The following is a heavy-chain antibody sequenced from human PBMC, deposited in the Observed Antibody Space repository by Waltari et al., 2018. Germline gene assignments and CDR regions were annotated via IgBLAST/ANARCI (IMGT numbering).Heavy chain of an antibody. CDR2: IWNDGSYQ. CDR3: AKANGSGGFLVDF. V-gene: IGHV3-33*06. CDR1: GFTFSDSA. J-gene: IGHJ4*02. Sequence: QVQLVESGGGVVQPGRSLRLSCAASGFTFSDSAMHWVSQTPGRGLEWVSVIWNDGSYQYYADSVKGRFTISRDNSKNTLYLQMNSLRVEDTGVYYCAKANGSGGFLVDFWGQGTLVTVSS. D-gene: IGHD3-10*01.